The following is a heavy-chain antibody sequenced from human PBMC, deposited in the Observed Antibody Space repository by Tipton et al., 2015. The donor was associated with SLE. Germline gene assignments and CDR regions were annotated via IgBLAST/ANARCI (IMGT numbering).Heavy chain of an antibody. CDR2: VYYSGSA. V-gene: IGHV4-39*07. CDR1: GGSISSRSYF. Sequence: TLSLTCTVSGGSISSRSYFWGWIRQPPGKGLEWVGHVYYSGSAHYNPSLKSRVTMSIDTSKNQFSLKLSSVTDVDTAVYYCARTAGRSVKLWYFDLWGRGTLVTVSS. J-gene: IGHJ2*01. CDR3: ARTAGRSVKLWYFDL. D-gene: IGHD5-18*01.